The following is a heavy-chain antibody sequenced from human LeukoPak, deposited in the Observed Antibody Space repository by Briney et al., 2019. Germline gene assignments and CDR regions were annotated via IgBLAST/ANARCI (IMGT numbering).Heavy chain of an antibody. CDR3: ASSASDSSRRGDAFDI. CDR2: MNPNSGNT. J-gene: IGHJ3*02. CDR1: GYTFTSYD. Sequence: PQASVKVSCKASGYTFTSYDINWVRQATGQGLEWMGWMNPNSGNTGYAQKFQGRVTITRNTSISTAYMELSSLRSEDTAVYYCASSASDSSRRGDAFDIWGQGTMVTVSS. V-gene: IGHV1-8*03. D-gene: IGHD3-22*01.